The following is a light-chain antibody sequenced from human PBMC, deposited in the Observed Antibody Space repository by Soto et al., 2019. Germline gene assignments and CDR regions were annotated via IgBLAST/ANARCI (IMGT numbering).Light chain of an antibody. J-gene: IGLJ2*01. V-gene: IGLV2-8*01. Sequence: QSVLTQPPSASGSPGQSVTISCTGTSSDVGGYKYVSWYQHHPGKAPKVVIYEVTKRPSGVTDRFSGSQSGNTASLTVSGLQAEDEADYYCSSYGGTNNVVFGGGTKLTVL. CDR1: SSDVGGYKY. CDR2: EVT. CDR3: SSYGGTNNVV.